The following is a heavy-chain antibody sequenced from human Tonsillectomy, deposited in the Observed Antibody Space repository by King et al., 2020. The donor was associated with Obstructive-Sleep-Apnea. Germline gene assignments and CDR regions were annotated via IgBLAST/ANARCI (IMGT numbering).Heavy chain of an antibody. V-gene: IGHV3-23*04. J-gene: IGHJ5*02. CDR3: ARRGVPCIGAGCPPSWFDP. CDR1: GFTFSEYA. D-gene: IGHD2-15*01. CDR2: IIVPDGNT. Sequence: VQLVESGGGLVQPGGSLRLSCAASGFTFSEYAMTLVRQAPGKGLDWVSTIIVPDGNTYYADSVKGRFTVSRDNSKNTFFLEMQSLRAEDTALYYCARRGVPCIGAGCPPSWFDPWGQGTLVTVSS.